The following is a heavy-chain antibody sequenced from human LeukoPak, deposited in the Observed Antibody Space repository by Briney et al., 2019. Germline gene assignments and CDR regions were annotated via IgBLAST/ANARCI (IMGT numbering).Heavy chain of an antibody. D-gene: IGHD6-19*01. J-gene: IGHJ4*02. CDR3: AMYNSGWYYFDY. V-gene: IGHV1-18*01. Sequence: ASVKVSCKASGYTFTSYGISWVRQAPGQGLEWMGWISAYNGNTNYAQKLQGRVTMTTDTSTSTAYMELRSLRSDDTAVYYCAMYNSGWYYFDYWGQGALVTVSS. CDR1: GYTFTSYG. CDR2: ISAYNGNT.